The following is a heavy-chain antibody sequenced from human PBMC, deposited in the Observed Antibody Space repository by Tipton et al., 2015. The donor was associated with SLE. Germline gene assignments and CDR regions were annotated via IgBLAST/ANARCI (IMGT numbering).Heavy chain of an antibody. CDR2: INHSGST. J-gene: IGHJ3*02. D-gene: IGHD6-13*01. V-gene: IGHV4-39*07. Sequence: TLSLTCTVSGGSISSSSYYWGWIRQPPGKGLEWIGEINHSGSTNYNPSLKSRVTISVDTSKNQFSLKLSSVTAADTAVYYCARDRSIAAAGTDAFDIWGQGTMVTVSS. CDR1: GGSISSSSYY. CDR3: ARDRSIAAAGTDAFDI.